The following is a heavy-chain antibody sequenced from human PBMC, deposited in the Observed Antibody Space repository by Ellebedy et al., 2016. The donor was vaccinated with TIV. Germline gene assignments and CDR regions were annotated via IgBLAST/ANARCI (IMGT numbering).Heavy chain of an antibody. D-gene: IGHD6-19*01. Sequence: PGGSLRLSCEASEFTFSRNWISWFRLAPGKGLEWVANIKQDGSEKYYVDSVKGRFTISRDNAKNSVYLQLSSLGAEDTAVYYCARDVWGGGWAWGQGTPVTVSS. CDR3: ARDVWGGGWA. V-gene: IGHV3-7*01. CDR1: EFTFSRNW. CDR2: IKQDGSEK. J-gene: IGHJ5*02.